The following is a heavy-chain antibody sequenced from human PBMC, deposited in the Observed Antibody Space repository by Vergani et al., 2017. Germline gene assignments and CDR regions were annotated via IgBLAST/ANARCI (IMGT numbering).Heavy chain of an antibody. CDR1: GFTFSSYS. CDR2: ISSSSSYI. Sequence: VQLVESGGGLVKPGGSLRLSCAASGFTFSSYSMNWVRQAPGKGLEWVSSISSSSSYIYYADSVKGRFTISRDNAKNSLYLQMNSLRAEDTAVYYCARRSVYGYSGSYGMDVWGQGTTVTVSS. CDR3: ARRSVYGYSGSYGMDV. V-gene: IGHV3-21*01. J-gene: IGHJ6*02. D-gene: IGHD5-12*01.